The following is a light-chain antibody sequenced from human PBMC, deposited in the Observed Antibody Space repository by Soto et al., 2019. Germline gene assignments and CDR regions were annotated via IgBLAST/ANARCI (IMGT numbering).Light chain of an antibody. Sequence: DTQMTQSPSSLSASVGDRVTITCRASHTISRYLSWYQQQPGKAPKLLVYAASTLQGGVPSRFSGSGAGTDFTLTISGLQPEDFATYYCQQSYSTLGITFGPGTKVDIK. CDR3: QQSYSTLGIT. CDR2: AAS. J-gene: IGKJ3*01. V-gene: IGKV1-39*01. CDR1: HTISRY.